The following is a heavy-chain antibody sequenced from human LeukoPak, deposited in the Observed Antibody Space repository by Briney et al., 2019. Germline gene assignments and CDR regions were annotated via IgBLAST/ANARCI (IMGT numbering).Heavy chain of an antibody. CDR3: ARTGYSSSWYLGAFDY. D-gene: IGHD6-13*01. V-gene: IGHV3-64*01. CDR1: GFTFSDYA. CDR2: ISSNGGSI. J-gene: IGHJ4*02. Sequence: GGSLRLSCAASGFTFSDYAMHWVRQAPGKELEYVSAISSNGGSIHYANSVKGRFTISRDNSKNTLYLQMDSLRAEDMAVYYCARTGYSSSWYLGAFDYWGQGTLVTVSS.